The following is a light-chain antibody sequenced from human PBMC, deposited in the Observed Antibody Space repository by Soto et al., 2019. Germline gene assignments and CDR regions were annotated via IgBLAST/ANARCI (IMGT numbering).Light chain of an antibody. CDR1: QSVSSSY. CDR3: QQYGSSPLT. CDR2: GAS. Sequence: EIVLTQSPGTLSLSPGERATLSCRAIQSVSSSYLAWYQQKPGQAPRLLIYGASSRATGIPDRFSGSGSGTDFTLTSSRLEAEDFAVYYCQQYGSSPLTFGGGTKV. J-gene: IGKJ4*01. V-gene: IGKV3-20*01.